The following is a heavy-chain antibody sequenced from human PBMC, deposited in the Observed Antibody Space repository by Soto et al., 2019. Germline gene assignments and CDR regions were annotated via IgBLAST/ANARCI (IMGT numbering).Heavy chain of an antibody. CDR2: IFYSGST. Sequence: QVQLQESGPGLVKPSETLSLTCTVSDGSISSFYWSWIRQPPGKGLEWIGYIFYSGSTNYNPSLKSRVSISVDTSKRQLSLRLSPVTAADTAVYYCAWGGGSSWDQLFDYWGQGTLVTVSS. D-gene: IGHD6-13*01. V-gene: IGHV4-59*08. CDR1: DGSISSFY. CDR3: AWGGGSSWDQLFDY. J-gene: IGHJ4*02.